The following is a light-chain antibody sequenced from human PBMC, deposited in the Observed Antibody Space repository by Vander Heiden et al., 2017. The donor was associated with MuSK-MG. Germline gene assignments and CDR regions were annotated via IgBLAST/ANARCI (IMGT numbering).Light chain of an antibody. Sequence: DIRMTQSPSSLSASVGDRVTITCRASQTIASYLNWYQQKPGKAPNLLIYAASHLQSGVPSRFSGSGYGADFTLTISNLQPEDFAIYYCQQTYFAHRTFGQGTKVDVK. J-gene: IGKJ1*01. CDR2: AAS. V-gene: IGKV1-39*01. CDR3: QQTYFAHRT. CDR1: QTIASY.